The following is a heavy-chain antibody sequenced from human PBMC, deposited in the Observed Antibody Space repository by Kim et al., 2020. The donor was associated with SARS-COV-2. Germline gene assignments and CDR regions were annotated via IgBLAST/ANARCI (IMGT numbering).Heavy chain of an antibody. Sequence: YYADSVKGRFTISRDNAKNSLYLQMNSLRAEDTAVYYCARERFWSGYPDYWGQGTLVTVSS. V-gene: IGHV3-48*03. CDR3: ARERFWSGYPDY. D-gene: IGHD3-3*01. J-gene: IGHJ4*02.